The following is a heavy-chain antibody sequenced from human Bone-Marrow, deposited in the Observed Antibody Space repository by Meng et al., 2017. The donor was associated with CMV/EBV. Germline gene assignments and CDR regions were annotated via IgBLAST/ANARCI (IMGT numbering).Heavy chain of an antibody. J-gene: IGHJ1*01. CDR2: INHSGST. D-gene: IGHD2-2*01. Sequence: SETLSLTCAVYGGSFSGYYWSWIRQPPGKGLEWIGEINHSGSTNYNPSLKSRVTISVDTSKNQFSLKLSSVTAVDTAVYYCARGALGVVVVPAATHFQHCGQGTLVAVSS. CDR1: GGSFSGYY. V-gene: IGHV4-34*01. CDR3: ARGALGVVVVPAATHFQH.